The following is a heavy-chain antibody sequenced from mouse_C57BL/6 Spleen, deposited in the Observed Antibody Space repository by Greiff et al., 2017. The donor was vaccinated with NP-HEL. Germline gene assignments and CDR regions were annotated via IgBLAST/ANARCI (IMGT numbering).Heavy chain of an antibody. CDR3: ARAPITTVVEGFAY. J-gene: IGHJ3*01. V-gene: IGHV5-4*01. Sequence: EVQRVESGGGLVKPGGSLRLSCAASGFTFSSYAMSWVRQTPEKRLEWVATISDGGSYTYYPDNVKGRFTISRDNAKNNLYLQMSHLKSEDTAMYYFARAPITTVVEGFAYWGQGTLVTVSA. CDR1: GFTFSSYA. D-gene: IGHD1-1*01. CDR2: ISDGGSYT.